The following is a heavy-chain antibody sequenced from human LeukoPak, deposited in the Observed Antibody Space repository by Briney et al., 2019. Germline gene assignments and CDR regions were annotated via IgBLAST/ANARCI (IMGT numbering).Heavy chain of an antibody. Sequence: SETLSLTCTVSGGSISSSSYYWGWIRQPPGKGLEWIGSIYYSGSTYYSPSLKSRVTISVDTSKNQFSLKLSSVTAADTAVYYCARDRRDQLPLNWFDPWGQGTLVTVSS. CDR2: IYYSGST. V-gene: IGHV4-39*07. D-gene: IGHD2-2*01. J-gene: IGHJ5*02. CDR3: ARDRRDQLPLNWFDP. CDR1: GGSISSSSYY.